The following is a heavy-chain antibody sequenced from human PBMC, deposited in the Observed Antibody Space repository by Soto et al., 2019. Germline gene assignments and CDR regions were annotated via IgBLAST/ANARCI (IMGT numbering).Heavy chain of an antibody. J-gene: IGHJ4*02. D-gene: IGHD6-19*01. V-gene: IGHV3-30*18. CDR1: GFTFSSYG. CDR3: AKDPGGQAVALDY. Sequence: QVQLVESGGGVVQPGRSLRLSCAASGFTFSSYGMHWVRQAPGKGLEWVAVISYDGSNKYYADFVKGRFTISRDNSKNTLYLQMNSLRAEDTAVYYCAKDPGGQAVALDYWGQGTLVTVSS. CDR2: ISYDGSNK.